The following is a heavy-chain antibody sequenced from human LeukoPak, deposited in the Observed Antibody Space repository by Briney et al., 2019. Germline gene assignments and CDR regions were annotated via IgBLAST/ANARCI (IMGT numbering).Heavy chain of an antibody. Sequence: GGSLRLSCAASGFTFTSYWMSWVRQAPGKGLEWVANIKYERSEKYYVDSVKGRFTISRDNAKNALYLQMNSLRAEDMAVYYCARLRYGGFDPWGQGTLVTVSS. D-gene: IGHD5-18*01. V-gene: IGHV3-7*01. CDR1: GFTFTSYW. CDR2: IKYERSEK. CDR3: ARLRYGGFDP. J-gene: IGHJ5*02.